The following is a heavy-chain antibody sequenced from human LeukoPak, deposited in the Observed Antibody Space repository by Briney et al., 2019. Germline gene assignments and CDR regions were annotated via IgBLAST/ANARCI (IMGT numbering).Heavy chain of an antibody. D-gene: IGHD4-17*01. CDR2: IRYDGSNK. Sequence: GGSLRLSCAASGFTFSSYGMHWVRQAPGKGLEWVAFIRYDGSNKYYGDSVKGRFTISRDNSKNTLYLQMNSLRAEDTAVYYCAKDLDYGDYPGAFDIWGQGTMVTVSS. J-gene: IGHJ3*02. V-gene: IGHV3-30*02. CDR1: GFTFSSYG. CDR3: AKDLDYGDYPGAFDI.